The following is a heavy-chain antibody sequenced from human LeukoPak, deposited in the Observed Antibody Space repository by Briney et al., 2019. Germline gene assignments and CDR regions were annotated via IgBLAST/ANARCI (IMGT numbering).Heavy chain of an antibody. D-gene: IGHD6-19*01. CDR1: GGTFSSYA. CDR2: IISMFGTA. V-gene: IGHV1-69*05. J-gene: IGHJ4*02. CDR3: ARAIAVAGSYYFDY. Sequence: SVKVSCKASGGTFSSYAISWVRQAPGQGLEWMGGIISMFGTANYAQKFQGRVTITTDESTSTAYMGLSSLRSEDTAVYFCARAIAVAGSYYFDYWGQGTLVTVSS.